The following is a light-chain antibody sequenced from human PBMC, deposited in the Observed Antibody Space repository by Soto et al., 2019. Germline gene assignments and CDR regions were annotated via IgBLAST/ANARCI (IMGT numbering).Light chain of an antibody. J-gene: IGKJ2*01. CDR3: QQYGSSSYT. CDR1: QSIRSD. V-gene: IGKV1-39*01. CDR2: ATS. Sequence: DIQMTQSPSSLSASVGDRVTITCRASQSIRSDLNWYQHKPGKAPKLLIYATSTLQSGVPSRFSGSGSGTDFTLTISSLQPEDFAVYYCQQYGSSSYTFGQGTKLEIK.